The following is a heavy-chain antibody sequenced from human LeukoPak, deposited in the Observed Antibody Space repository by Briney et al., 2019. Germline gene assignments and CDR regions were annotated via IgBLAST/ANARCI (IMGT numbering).Heavy chain of an antibody. CDR3: ARRPRGVIIKTWFDS. D-gene: IGHD3-10*01. CDR2: LNHSGSA. V-gene: IGHV4-34*01. Sequence: PSETLSLTCAVYDGSFSGSYCTWIRQPPGKGLEWIGELNHSGSANYNPSLKSRVTILLDTSKNQFSLNLSSGTAADTAVYYCARRPRGVIIKTWFDSWGQGTLVTVSS. CDR1: DGSFSGSY. J-gene: IGHJ5*01.